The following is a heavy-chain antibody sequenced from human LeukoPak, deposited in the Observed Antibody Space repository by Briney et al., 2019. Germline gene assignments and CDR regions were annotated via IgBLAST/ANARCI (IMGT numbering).Heavy chain of an antibody. CDR2: ISYDGSNK. V-gene: IGHV3-30*04. Sequence: GGSLRLSCAASGFTFSSYAMHWVRQAPGKGLEWVAVISYDGSNKYYADSVKGRFTISRDNSKNTLYLQMNSLRAEDTAVYYCATASGIDFWSGYYAFDYWGQGTLVTVSS. CDR3: ATASGIDFWSGYYAFDY. CDR1: GFTFSSYA. D-gene: IGHD3-3*01. J-gene: IGHJ4*02.